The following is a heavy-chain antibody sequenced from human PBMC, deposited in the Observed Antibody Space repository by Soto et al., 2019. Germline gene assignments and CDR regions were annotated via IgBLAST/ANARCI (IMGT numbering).Heavy chain of an antibody. Sequence: ASVKVSCKASGYTFTTYAMHWVRQAPGQRLEWMGWINAGNGDTKYSQKFQGRVTITRDTSASTAYMELSSLRSEDTAVYYCARGDSYCSGGSCYSDYYYGMDVWGQGTTVTV. CDR3: ARGDSYCSGGSCYSDYYYGMDV. J-gene: IGHJ6*02. CDR1: GYTFTTYA. V-gene: IGHV1-3*01. D-gene: IGHD2-15*01. CDR2: INAGNGDT.